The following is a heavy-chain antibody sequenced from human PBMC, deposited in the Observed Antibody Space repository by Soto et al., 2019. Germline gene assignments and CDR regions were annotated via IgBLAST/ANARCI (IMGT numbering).Heavy chain of an antibody. CDR2: ISWNSGSI. J-gene: IGHJ4*02. D-gene: IGHD3-10*01. CDR1: GFTFDDYA. V-gene: IGHV3-9*01. Sequence: EVQLVESGGGLVQPGRSLRLSCAASGFTFDDYAMHWVRQAPGKGLEWVSGISWNSGSIGYADSVKGRFTISRDNAKNSLYLQMNSLRVEDTALYYCAKGGSGSYQYYFDYWGQGTLVTVSS. CDR3: AKGGSGSYQYYFDY.